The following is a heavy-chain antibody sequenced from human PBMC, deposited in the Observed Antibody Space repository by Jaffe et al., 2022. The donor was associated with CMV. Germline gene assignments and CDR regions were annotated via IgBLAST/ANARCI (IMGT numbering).Heavy chain of an antibody. J-gene: IGHJ6*02. Sequence: EVQLVESGGGLVQPGGSLRLSCAASGFTFSSYDMHWVRQATGKGLEWVSAIGTAGDTYYPGSVKGRFTISRENAKNSLYLQMNSLRAGDTAVYYCARALQTSPKNLAAHLGYYYYGMDVWGQGTTVTVSS. CDR3: ARALQTSPKNLAAHLGYYYYGMDV. D-gene: IGHD6-13*01. CDR2: IGTAGDT. V-gene: IGHV3-13*01. CDR1: GFTFSSYD.